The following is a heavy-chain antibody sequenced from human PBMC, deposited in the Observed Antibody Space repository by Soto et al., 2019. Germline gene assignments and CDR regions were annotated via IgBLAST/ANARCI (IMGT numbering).Heavy chain of an antibody. V-gene: IGHV1-3*01. CDR2: INAGNGNT. CDR1: GYTFTSYA. Sequence: GASVKVSCKASGYTFTSYAMHWVRQAPGQRLEWMGWINAGNGNTKYSQKSQGRVTITRDTSASTAYMELSSLRSEDTAVYYCARRDDYGDYDFDYWGQGTLVTVSS. CDR3: ARRDDYGDYDFDY. D-gene: IGHD4-17*01. J-gene: IGHJ4*02.